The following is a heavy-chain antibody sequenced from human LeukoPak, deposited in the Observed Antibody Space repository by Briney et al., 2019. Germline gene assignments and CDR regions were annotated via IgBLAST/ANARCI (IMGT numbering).Heavy chain of an antibody. CDR2: IWYDGSNK. J-gene: IGHJ4*02. V-gene: IGHV3-30*02. CDR1: GFTFSSYG. Sequence: PGGSLRLSCAASGFTFSSYGMHWVRQAPGKGLEWVAVIWYDGSNKYYADSVKGRFTISRDNSKNTLYLQMNSLRAEDTAVYYCAKDGYSSGLDYWGQGALVTVSS. D-gene: IGHD6-19*01. CDR3: AKDGYSSGLDY.